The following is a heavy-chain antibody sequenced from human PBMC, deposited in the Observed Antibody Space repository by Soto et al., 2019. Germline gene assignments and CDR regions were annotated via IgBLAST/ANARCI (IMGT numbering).Heavy chain of an antibody. V-gene: IGHV4-59*01. CDR2: IYYSGST. J-gene: IGHJ6*02. CDR1: GGSISSYY. CDR3: ARDWGVRYYYDSSGYSIFDV. D-gene: IGHD3-22*01. Sequence: PSETLSLTRPVSGGSISSYYGSWIRQPPGKGLEWIGYIYYSGSTNYNPSLKSRVTISVDTSKNQFSLKLSSVTAADTAVYYCARDWGVRYYYDSSGYSIFDVWGQGTTVTVSS.